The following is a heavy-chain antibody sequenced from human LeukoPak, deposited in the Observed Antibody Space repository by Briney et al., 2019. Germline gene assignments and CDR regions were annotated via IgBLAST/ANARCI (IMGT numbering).Heavy chain of an antibody. CDR1: GGSFSGYY. V-gene: IGHV4-34*01. J-gene: IGHJ4*02. Sequence: SETLSLTCAVYGGSFSGYYWSWIRQPPGKGLEWIGEINHSGSTNYNPSLKSRVTILVDTSKNQFSLKLSSVTAADTAVYYCARGMSDDYGDFYYFDYWGQGTLVTVPS. CDR2: INHSGST. CDR3: ARGMSDDYGDFYYFDY. D-gene: IGHD4-17*01.